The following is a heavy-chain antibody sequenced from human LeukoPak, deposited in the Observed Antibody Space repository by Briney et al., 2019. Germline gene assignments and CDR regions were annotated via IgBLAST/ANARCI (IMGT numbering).Heavy chain of an antibody. CDR3: GDLGSAGTDH. J-gene: IGHJ4*02. V-gene: IGHV3-72*01. D-gene: IGHD3-10*01. CDR2: IRNKADGYIT. Sequence: GGSLRLSCAASGFTFSPHYMDWVRQSPGQGLEWVGLIRNKADGYITIYAASVKGRFTISRDDSKNSVYLQMDSLKTEDTAVYYCGDLGSAGTDHWGQGTLVTVSS. CDR1: GFTFSPHY.